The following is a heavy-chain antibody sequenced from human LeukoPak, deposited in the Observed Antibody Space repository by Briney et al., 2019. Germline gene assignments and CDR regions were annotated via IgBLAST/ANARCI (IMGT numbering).Heavy chain of an antibody. CDR2: IYYSGST. CDR3: ARDVSKTYFDY. CDR1: GGSISSGGYY. Sequence: SETLSLTCTVSGGSISSGGYYWSWLRQRPGKGLEWIGYIYYSGSTYYNPSLKSRVTISVDTSKNQFSLKLSSVTAADTAVYYCARDVSKTYFDYWGQGTLVTVSS. V-gene: IGHV4-31*03. J-gene: IGHJ4*02. D-gene: IGHD4-11*01.